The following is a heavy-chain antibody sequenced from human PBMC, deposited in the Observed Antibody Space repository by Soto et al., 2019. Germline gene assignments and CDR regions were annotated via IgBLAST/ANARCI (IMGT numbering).Heavy chain of an antibody. D-gene: IGHD3-10*01. Sequence: QVQLVQSGAEVKKPGSSVKVSCKASGGAFSSYAISWVRQAPGQGLEWMGGNLPLFNISNYAQKCQGRDTITADEPTSTADMDLSNLTSEDTAVYYCERRLLGYGSWYFDIWGRGTLITVSS. V-gene: IGHV1-69*01. J-gene: IGHJ2*01. CDR1: GGAFSSYA. CDR2: NLPLFNIS. CDR3: ERRLLGYGSWYFDI.